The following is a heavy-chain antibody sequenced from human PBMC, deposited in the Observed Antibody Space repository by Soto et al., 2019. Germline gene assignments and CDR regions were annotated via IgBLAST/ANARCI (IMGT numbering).Heavy chain of an antibody. CDR1: GGSISSSSYY. Sequence: SETLSLTCTVSGGSISSSSYYWGWIRQPPGKGLEWIGSIYYSGSTYYNPSLKSRVTISVDTSKNQFSLKLGSVTAADTAVYYCARLRFDYYYGMDVWGQGTTVTVSS. D-gene: IGHD4-17*01. V-gene: IGHV4-39*01. CDR2: IYYSGST. CDR3: ARLRFDYYYGMDV. J-gene: IGHJ6*02.